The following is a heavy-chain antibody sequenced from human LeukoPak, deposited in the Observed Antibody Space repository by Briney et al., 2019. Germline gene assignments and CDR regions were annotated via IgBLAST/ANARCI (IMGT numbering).Heavy chain of an antibody. V-gene: IGHV4-34*01. Sequence: SETLSLTCAVYGGSFRGYYWSWIRQPPGKGLEWIGEINDSGSTNYNPSLKSRLTISVDTSKNQFSLKLSSVTAADTAVYYCARHAALDTKRGWNNHNWFDPWGQGTLVTVSS. CDR1: GGSFRGYY. CDR2: INDSGST. J-gene: IGHJ5*02. CDR3: ARHAALDTKRGWNNHNWFDP. D-gene: IGHD5-18*01.